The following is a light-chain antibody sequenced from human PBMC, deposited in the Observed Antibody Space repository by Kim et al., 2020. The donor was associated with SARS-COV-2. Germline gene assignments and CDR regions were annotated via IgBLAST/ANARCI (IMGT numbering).Light chain of an antibody. V-gene: IGKV1-5*01. CDR1: QSVNTW. Sequence: IQLTQSPSTLSASIGDSITITCRASQSVNTWLSWLQQKPGAAPTLLIYDASTLRRGVPSRFSASGSGTEFTLTITSVQAEDVGTYYCHHYNTTPLTFGRGTRLEIK. CDR2: DAS. CDR3: HHYNTTPLT. J-gene: IGKJ5*01.